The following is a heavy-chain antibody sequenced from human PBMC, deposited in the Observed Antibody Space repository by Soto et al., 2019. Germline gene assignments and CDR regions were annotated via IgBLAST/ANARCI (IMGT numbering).Heavy chain of an antibody. D-gene: IGHD1-26*01. CDR2: INPSRGNT. J-gene: IGHJ5*01. V-gene: IGHV1-46*01. Sequence: QVQLVQSGAEVKKPGASVRLSCKASGYTFTDYYIHWVRQSPGHGLEWMGVINPSRGNTNFARKYQGRVTVARDTSTSTVYMELNSLRSEDTAVYHCARGFQVGGPGDWLDSWGQGTLVIVSS. CDR1: GYTFTDYY. CDR3: ARGFQVGGPGDWLDS.